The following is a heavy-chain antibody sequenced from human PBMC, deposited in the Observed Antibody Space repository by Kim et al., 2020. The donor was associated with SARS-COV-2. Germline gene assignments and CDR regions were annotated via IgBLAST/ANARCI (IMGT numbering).Heavy chain of an antibody. D-gene: IGHD3-22*01. CDR3: ARGEYYYDSSGYLGGHWFDP. J-gene: IGHJ5*02. V-gene: IGHV3-11*06. Sequence: RFTISRDNAKNSLYLQMNSLRAEDTAVYYCARGEYYYDSSGYLGGHWFDPWGQGTLVTVSS.